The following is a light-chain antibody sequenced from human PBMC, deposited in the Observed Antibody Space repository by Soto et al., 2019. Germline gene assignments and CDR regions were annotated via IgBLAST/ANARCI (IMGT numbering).Light chain of an antibody. CDR1: SSNIGAGYD. CDR3: QSYDRSLSGSGV. CDR2: GNN. V-gene: IGLV1-40*01. J-gene: IGLJ1*01. Sequence: QSVLTQPPSVSGAPGQRVTISCTGSSSNIGAGYDVHWYQQLPGTAPKLLIYGNNNRPSGVPDRFSGSKSGTSASLAITGLQAEDEADYYCQSYDRSLSGSGVFGTGTKLTVL.